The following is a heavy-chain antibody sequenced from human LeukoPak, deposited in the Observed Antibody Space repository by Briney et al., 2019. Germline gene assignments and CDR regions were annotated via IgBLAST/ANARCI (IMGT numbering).Heavy chain of an antibody. CDR3: ARVILDYFDRSGRTFDH. D-gene: IGHD3-22*01. V-gene: IGHV4-30-4*01. J-gene: IGHJ4*02. CDR2: IYYTGST. Sequence: PSQTLSLTCTVSGDSISSGDYFWSWIRQPPGRGLEWLGYIYYTGSTYYNPSLKSRVTISVDTSKNQFSLRLSSVTAADTAVYYCARVILDYFDRSGRTFDHWGQGTLVTVSS. CDR1: GDSISSGDYF.